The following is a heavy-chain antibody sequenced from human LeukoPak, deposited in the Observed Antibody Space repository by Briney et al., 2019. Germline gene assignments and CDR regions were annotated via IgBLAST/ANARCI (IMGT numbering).Heavy chain of an antibody. Sequence: PSETLSLTCTVSGASYWGWVRQSPEMGLEWIGSIYSTGGTYYNPSLKSRLTISLDTSKRQFSLKMTSMTAVDTAVYYCASLRDDGGNYPRFDYWGQGALVTVSA. J-gene: IGHJ4*02. CDR1: GASY. D-gene: IGHD4-23*01. CDR3: ASLRDDGGNYPRFDY. CDR2: IYSTGGT. V-gene: IGHV4-39*07.